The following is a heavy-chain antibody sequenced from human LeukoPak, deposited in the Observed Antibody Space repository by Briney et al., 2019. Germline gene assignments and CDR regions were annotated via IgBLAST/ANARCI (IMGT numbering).Heavy chain of an antibody. CDR3: ARRRAPVFFDY. CDR2: IDTRSTNI. V-gene: IGHV3-48*01. Sequence: QSGGSLRLSCAASGFTFRSYGMNWVRQAPGKGLEWVSYIDTRSTNIYYADSVKGRFTVSRDNAENSLYLHMNSLRAEDTAVYYCARRRAPVFFDYWGQGTLVTVSS. D-gene: IGHD3-3*01. CDR1: GFTFRSYG. J-gene: IGHJ4*02.